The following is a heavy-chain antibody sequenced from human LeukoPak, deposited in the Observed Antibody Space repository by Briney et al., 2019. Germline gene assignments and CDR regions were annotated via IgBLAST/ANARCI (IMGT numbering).Heavy chain of an antibody. J-gene: IGHJ5*02. CDR1: GDSISGYY. Sequence: SETLSLTCTVSGDSISGYYWSWIRQPPGKGLEWIGYIYHSGSTYYNPSLKSRVAISVDTSKNQLSLKLSSVTAADTAVYYCARRGDYGAWFDPWGQGTLVTVSS. V-gene: IGHV4-59*08. CDR3: ARRGDYGAWFDP. D-gene: IGHD4-17*01. CDR2: IYHSGST.